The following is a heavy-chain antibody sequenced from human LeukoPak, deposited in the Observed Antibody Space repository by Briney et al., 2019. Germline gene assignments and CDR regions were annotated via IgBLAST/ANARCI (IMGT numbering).Heavy chain of an antibody. V-gene: IGHV4-39*01. CDR2: IFYSGST. CDR1: GDSISRSSYY. Sequence: SETLSLTCAVSGDSISRSSYYWGWIRQPPGKGLEWIGSIFYSGSTYYNPSLKSRVSISVDTSKNQFSLKLTSVTAADTAVYYCARVDGYFDPWGRGTLVTVSS. J-gene: IGHJ2*01. D-gene: IGHD3/OR15-3a*01. CDR3: ARVDGYFDP.